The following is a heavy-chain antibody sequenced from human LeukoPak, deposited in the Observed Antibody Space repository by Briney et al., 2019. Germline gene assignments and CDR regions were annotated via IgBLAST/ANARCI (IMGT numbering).Heavy chain of an antibody. D-gene: IGHD6-13*01. V-gene: IGHV1-2*02. Sequence: ASVKVSCKASGYTFTSYGISWVRQAPGQGLEWMGWINPNSGGTNYAQKFQGRVTMTRDTSISTAYMELSRLRSDDTAVYYCARDPQKQPDYYYYMDVWGKGTTVTVSS. CDR2: INPNSGGT. CDR1: GYTFTSYG. J-gene: IGHJ6*03. CDR3: ARDPQKQPDYYYYMDV.